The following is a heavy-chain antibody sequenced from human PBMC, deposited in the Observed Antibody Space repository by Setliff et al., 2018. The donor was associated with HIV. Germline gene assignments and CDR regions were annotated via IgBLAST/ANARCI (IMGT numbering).Heavy chain of an antibody. Sequence: GGSLRLSCAASGLTFSSYAMSWVRQAPGKGLEWVSGIKGSGDTTYYADSVKGRFTISRDNSKNTLYLQMNSLRAEDTAVYFCARDRTYYYGSGSYDYWGQGTLVTVSS. CDR2: IKGSGDTT. J-gene: IGHJ4*02. V-gene: IGHV3-23*01. CDR3: ARDRTYYYGSGSYDY. CDR1: GLTFSSYA. D-gene: IGHD3-10*01.